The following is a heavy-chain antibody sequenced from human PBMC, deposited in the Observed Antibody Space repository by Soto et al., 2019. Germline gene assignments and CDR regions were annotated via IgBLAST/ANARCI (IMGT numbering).Heavy chain of an antibody. CDR3: ANVPTRVGATSGGFDY. D-gene: IGHD1-26*01. V-gene: IGHV4-59*01. CDR1: GGSISSYY. Sequence: PSETLSLTCTVSGGSISSYYWSWIRQPPGKGLEWIGYIYYSGSTTYNPSLKSRVTISVDTSKNQFSLKLSSVTAADTAVYYCANVPTRVGATSGGFDYWGQGTLVTVSS. CDR2: IYYSGST. J-gene: IGHJ4*02.